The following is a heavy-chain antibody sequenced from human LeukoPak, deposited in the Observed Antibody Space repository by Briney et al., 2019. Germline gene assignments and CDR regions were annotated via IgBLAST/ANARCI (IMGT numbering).Heavy chain of an antibody. CDR3: ARDPDYYGSGSYYDY. CDR1: GFTFSSYW. J-gene: IGHJ4*02. V-gene: IGHV3-7*01. Sequence: GGSLRLSCAASGFTFSSYWMSWVRQAPGKGLEWVANIKQDGSEKYYVDSVKGRFTISRDNAKISLYLQMNSLRAEDTAVYYCARDPDYYGSGSYYDYWGQGTLVTVSS. CDR2: IKQDGSEK. D-gene: IGHD3-10*01.